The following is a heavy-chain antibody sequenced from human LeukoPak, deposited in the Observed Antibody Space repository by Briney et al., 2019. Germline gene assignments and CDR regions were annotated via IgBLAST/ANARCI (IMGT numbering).Heavy chain of an antibody. CDR1: GYIFTGYY. J-gene: IGHJ4*02. CDR2: INPNSGGT. V-gene: IGHV1-2*02. CDR3: ARVFRPMTFFDY. Sequence: GASVKVFCKASGYIFTGYYIHWVRPAPGQGLEWMGWINPNSGGTNYAQKFQGRVTMTRDTSISTAYMELSRLRSDDTAVYYCARVFRPMTFFDYWGQGTLVTVSS.